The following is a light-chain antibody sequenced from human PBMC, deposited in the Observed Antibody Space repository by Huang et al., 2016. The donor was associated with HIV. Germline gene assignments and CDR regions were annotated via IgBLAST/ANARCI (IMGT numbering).Light chain of an antibody. CDR3: QQYGSSPMYT. J-gene: IGKJ2*01. CDR2: GAS. CDR1: QSVSSSY. Sequence: EIVLTQSPGTLSLSPGERATLSCRASQSVSSSYLAWYQQKPGQAPRRLIYGASSRATGIPDRFSGSGSGTDFTLTINRLEPEDFAVYYCQQYGSSPMYTFGQGTKLEIK. V-gene: IGKV3-20*01.